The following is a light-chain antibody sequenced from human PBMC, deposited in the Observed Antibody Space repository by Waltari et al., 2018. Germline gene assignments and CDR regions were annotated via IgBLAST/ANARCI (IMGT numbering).Light chain of an antibody. V-gene: IGKV1-33*01. CDR3: QQYENFPLT. J-gene: IGKJ4*01. CDR2: DAS. Sequence: DIQMTQSPSSLSSSVGDRVTITCQASQDISNNLNWYQQTLGKAPKLLIYDASKLEAGVPSRFSGSASGTDFTFTISSLQPEDFATYYCQQYENFPLTFGAGTKVEI. CDR1: QDISNN.